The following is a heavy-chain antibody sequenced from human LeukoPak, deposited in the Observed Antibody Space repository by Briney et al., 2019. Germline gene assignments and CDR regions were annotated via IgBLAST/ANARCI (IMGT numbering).Heavy chain of an antibody. CDR3: ASSVTTTGEEGNYYYYYMDV. V-gene: IGHV1-69*05. CDR1: AGTFSSYA. CDR2: IIPIFGTA. J-gene: IGHJ6*03. D-gene: IGHD4-11*01. Sequence: SVKVSCKASAGTFSSYAISWVRQAPGQGLEWLGRIIPIFGTANYAQKCQGRVTITTDESTSTAYMELSSLRSEDTAVYYCASSVTTTGEEGNYYYYYMDVWGKGTTVTVSS.